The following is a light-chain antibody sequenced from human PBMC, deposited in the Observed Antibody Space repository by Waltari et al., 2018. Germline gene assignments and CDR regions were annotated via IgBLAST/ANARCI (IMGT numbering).Light chain of an antibody. CDR2: DAS. J-gene: IGKJ1*01. Sequence: DIQITQSPSTLSASVGDRVTITCRASQRINNWLAWFQQKPGKAPKLLIYDASSLESGVPSRFSGSGSGTEFTLTISSLQPDDFATYYCQQYNSFWTFGQGTKVEIK. CDR3: QQYNSFWT. CDR1: QRINNW. V-gene: IGKV1-5*01.